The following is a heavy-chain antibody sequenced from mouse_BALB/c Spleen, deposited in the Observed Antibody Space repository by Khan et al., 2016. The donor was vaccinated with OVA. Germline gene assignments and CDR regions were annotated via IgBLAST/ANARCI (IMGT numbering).Heavy chain of an antibody. CDR3: TRTAYGSLGY. J-gene: IGHJ2*01. V-gene: IGHV1-18*01. Sequence: EVQLQQSGPELVKPGASVKILCKASGYTFTDYNMDWVKQSHGKSLEWIGDINPNSGDTFYNQKLKGKATLTVDKSSSTAFMELRSLTSEDTAVYYCTRTAYGSLGYWGQGTTLTVSS. CDR1: GYTFTDYN. D-gene: IGHD1-1*01. CDR2: INPNSGDT.